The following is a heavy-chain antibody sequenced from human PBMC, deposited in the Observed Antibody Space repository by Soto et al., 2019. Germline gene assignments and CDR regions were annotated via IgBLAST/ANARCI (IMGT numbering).Heavy chain of an antibody. CDR2: ISHTGRT. CDR1: TGSMRTYY. J-gene: IGHJ4*02. V-gene: IGHV4-59*01. CDR3: ARDDTTGLFDF. Sequence: SETLSLTCSVSTGSMRTYYWTWIRQSPGKGLAWIGQISHTGRTKYNPSLESRVTISVDTSRKQFSLKLTSVTAADTALYYCARDDTTGLFDFWGQGTLVTVSS. D-gene: IGHD4-17*01.